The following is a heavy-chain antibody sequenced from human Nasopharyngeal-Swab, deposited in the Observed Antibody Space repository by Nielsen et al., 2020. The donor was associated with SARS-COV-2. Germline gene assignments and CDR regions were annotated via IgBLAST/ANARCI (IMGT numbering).Heavy chain of an antibody. J-gene: IGHJ4*02. CDR3: ARGPTYRL. Sequence: SKTLSLTCAVYGGSFSGYYWSWIRQPPGKGLEWIGEINHSGSTNYNPSLKSRVTISVDTSKNQFSLKLSSVTAADTAVYYCARGPTYRLWGQGTLVTVSS. CDR2: INHSGST. D-gene: IGHD2/OR15-2a*01. CDR1: GGSFSGYY. V-gene: IGHV4-34*01.